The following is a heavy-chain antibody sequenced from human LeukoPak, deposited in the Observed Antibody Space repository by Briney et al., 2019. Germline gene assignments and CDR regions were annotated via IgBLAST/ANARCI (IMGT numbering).Heavy chain of an antibody. D-gene: IGHD2-2*01. CDR2: ITSSDTTK. CDR1: GFTFSTYN. Sequence: GGSLRLSCAASGFTFSTYNMNWVRQAPGKGPEWVAYITSSDTTKYYADSVKGRFTISRDNAKKSHYLQMNSLRAEDTAIYYCTTAPAFSSSWRSWGQGTLVTVSS. J-gene: IGHJ5*02. V-gene: IGHV3-48*03. CDR3: TTAPAFSSSWRS.